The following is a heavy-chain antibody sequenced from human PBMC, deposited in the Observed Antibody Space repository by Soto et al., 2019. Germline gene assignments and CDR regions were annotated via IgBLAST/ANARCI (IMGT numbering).Heavy chain of an antibody. CDR2: IWYDGSNK. D-gene: IGHD3-10*01. V-gene: IGHV3-33*01. CDR3: VRAYYYGSGSYSSTWFDP. CDR1: GFTFSSYG. Sequence: QVQLVESGGGVVQPGRSLRLSCAASGFTFSSYGMHWVRQAPGKGLEWVAVIWYDGSNKYYADSVKGRFTISRDNSKNTLYLQMNSLRAEDTAVYYCVRAYYYGSGSYSSTWFDPWGQGTLVTVSS. J-gene: IGHJ5*02.